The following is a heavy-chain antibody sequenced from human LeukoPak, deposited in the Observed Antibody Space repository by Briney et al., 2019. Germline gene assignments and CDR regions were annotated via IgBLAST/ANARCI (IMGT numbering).Heavy chain of an antibody. CDR1: GYTFTGYY. CDR2: INPNSGGT. V-gene: IGHV1-2*02. Sequence: ASVKVSCKASGYTFTGYYMHWVRQAPGQGLEWMGWINPNSGGTNYAQKFQGRVTMTRDTSISTAYMELSRLRSDDTAVYYCARTRGSSSGWYPYYYYYYMDVWGKGTTVTVSS. D-gene: IGHD6-19*01. J-gene: IGHJ6*03. CDR3: ARTRGSSSGWYPYYYYYYMDV.